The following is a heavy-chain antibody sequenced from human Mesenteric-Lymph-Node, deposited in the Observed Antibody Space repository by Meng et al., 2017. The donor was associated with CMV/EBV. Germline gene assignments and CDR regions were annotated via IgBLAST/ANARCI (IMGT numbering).Heavy chain of an antibody. CDR2: ISSSSSTI. V-gene: IGHV3-48*04. J-gene: IGHJ4*02. D-gene: IGHD2-2*03. Sequence: GGSLRLSCAASGFTFNSYSMNWVRQAPGKGLEWVSYISSSSSTIYYADSVKGRITISRDNAKNSLYLQMNSLRAEDTAVYYCARGKKGRGKWVDIVVVVGLDYWGQGTLVTVSS. CDR3: ARGKKGRGKWVDIVVVVGLDY. CDR1: GFTFNSYS.